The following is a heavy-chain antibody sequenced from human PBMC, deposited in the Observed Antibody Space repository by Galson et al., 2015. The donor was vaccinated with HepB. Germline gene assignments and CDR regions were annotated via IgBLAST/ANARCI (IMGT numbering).Heavy chain of an antibody. CDR1: GGSFSGYY. V-gene: IGHV4-34*01. Sequence: ETLSLTCAVYGGSFSGYYWSWIRQPPGKGLEWIGEINHSGSTNYNPSLKSRVTISVDTSKNQFSLKLSSVTAADTAVYYCARHRRLWFGVGGMDVWGQGTTVTVSS. CDR2: INHSGST. J-gene: IGHJ6*02. D-gene: IGHD3-10*01. CDR3: ARHRRLWFGVGGMDV.